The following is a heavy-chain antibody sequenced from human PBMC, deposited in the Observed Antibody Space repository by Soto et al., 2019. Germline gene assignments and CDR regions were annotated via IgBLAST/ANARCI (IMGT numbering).Heavy chain of an antibody. J-gene: IGHJ5*01. CDR2: IHNSGSS. Sequence: SETLSLTWTLSCYTSTSYYWGWIQHSPGRGLEXIGHIHNSGSSNQNPCLKGRVTISIDMSNKKFPLKLTSFTSADTDVYYCARDFYDSVGYTWFDSWSQGTLVTVSS. CDR1: CYTSTSYY. V-gene: IGHV4-59*01. D-gene: IGHD3-22*01. CDR3: ARDFYDSVGYTWFDS.